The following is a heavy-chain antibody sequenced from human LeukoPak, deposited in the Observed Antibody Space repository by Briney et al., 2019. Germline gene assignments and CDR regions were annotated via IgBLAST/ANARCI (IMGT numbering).Heavy chain of an antibody. Sequence: GGSLRLSCAASGFTFSSYGMHWVRQAPGKGLEWVAVISYDGSNKYYADSVKGRFTISRDNSKNTLYLQMNSLRAEDTAVYYCAKDLWSGYYGDYEYYGMDVWGQGTTVTVSS. J-gene: IGHJ6*02. CDR1: GFTFSSYG. V-gene: IGHV3-30*18. CDR3: AKDLWSGYYGDYEYYGMDV. D-gene: IGHD3/OR15-3a*01. CDR2: ISYDGSNK.